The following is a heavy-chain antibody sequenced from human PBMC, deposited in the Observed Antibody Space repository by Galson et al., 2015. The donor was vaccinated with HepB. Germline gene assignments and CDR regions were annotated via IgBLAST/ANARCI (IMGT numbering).Heavy chain of an antibody. CDR1: GFTFSSYA. CDR3: AKDTPYYYDSSGRGDY. CDR2: ISGSGGST. J-gene: IGHJ4*02. D-gene: IGHD3-22*01. Sequence: SLRLSCAASGFTFSSYAMSWVRQAPGKGLEWVSAISGSGGSTYYADSVKGRFTISRDNSKNTLYLQMNSLRAEDTAVYYCAKDTPYYYDSSGRGDYWGQGTLVTVSS. V-gene: IGHV3-23*01.